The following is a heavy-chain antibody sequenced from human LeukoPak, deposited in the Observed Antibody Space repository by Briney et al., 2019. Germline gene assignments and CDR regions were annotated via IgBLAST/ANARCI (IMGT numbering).Heavy chain of an antibody. D-gene: IGHD5-12*01. J-gene: IGHJ4*02. V-gene: IGHV4-59*11. CDR1: GGSISSHF. Sequence: PSETLSLTCTVSGGSISSHFWSWIRQPPGKGLEWIAYIYYSGSTDYNPSLKSRVTISVDTSKNQFSLKLSSVTAADTAVYYCARGRSRLLYFDYWGQGTLVTVSS. CDR2: IYYSGST. CDR3: ARGRSRLLYFDY.